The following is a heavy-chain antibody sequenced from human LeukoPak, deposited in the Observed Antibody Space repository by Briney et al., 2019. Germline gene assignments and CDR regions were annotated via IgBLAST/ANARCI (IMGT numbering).Heavy chain of an antibody. V-gene: IGHV3-23*01. D-gene: IGHD6-19*01. CDR2: ISGGGSST. J-gene: IGHJ4*02. CDR3: AKAMYSSGWDDLDY. CDR1: GFTLSSYA. Sequence: PGGSLRLSCAASGFTLSSYAMSWVRQAPGKGLEWASAISGGGSSTHYADSVKGRFTISRDNSKNTLYLQMNSLRAEDTAAYYCAKAMYSSGWDDLDYWGQGTLVTVSS.